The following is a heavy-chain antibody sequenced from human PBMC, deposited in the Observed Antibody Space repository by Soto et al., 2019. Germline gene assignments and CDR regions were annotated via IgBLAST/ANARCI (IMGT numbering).Heavy chain of an antibody. J-gene: IGHJ5*02. V-gene: IGHV4-4*02. Sequence: QLQESGPGLVKPSGTLSVTCAVSGDSISSSNWWSWVRQPPGTGLEWIGEILHSGRINYNPSRYCRVAISIDKSLNHFFLGLTSVPAEVPAVYYCARVVAQSLVPRGDRWFDRWGKGTQVTLYS. CDR3: ARVVAQSLVPRGDRWFDR. CDR1: GDSISSSNW. CDR2: ILHSGRI. D-gene: IGHD2-21*02.